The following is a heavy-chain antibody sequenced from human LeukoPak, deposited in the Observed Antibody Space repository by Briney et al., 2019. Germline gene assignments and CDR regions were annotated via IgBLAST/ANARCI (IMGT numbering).Heavy chain of an antibody. CDR2: IRSTANGYAT. CDR1: GFTFSGSA. CDR3: ARRSAAKDAFDI. V-gene: IGHV3-73*01. D-gene: IGHD6-25*01. Sequence: PGGSLRLSCAASGFTFSGSALHWVRRASGKGLEWVGRIRSTANGYATAYAASVKGRFTISRDDSKNTAYLQMDSLKTEDTAVYYCARRSAAKDAFDIWGQGTMVTVSS. J-gene: IGHJ3*02.